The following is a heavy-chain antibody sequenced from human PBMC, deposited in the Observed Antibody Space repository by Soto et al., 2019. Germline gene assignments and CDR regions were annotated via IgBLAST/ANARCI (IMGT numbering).Heavy chain of an antibody. Sequence: GTLLITCSASGCSFSCYGLHWVRQAPGKGLEWLALITHYGYNRYYADSVKGRFTISRDNSKNTIFLQMNSLKSEATAVYYCANGGSFDIWGQGTQVTVYS. V-gene: IGHV3-30*18. D-gene: IGHD3-10*01. J-gene: IGHJ4*02. CDR1: GCSFSCYG. CDR2: ITHYGYNR. CDR3: ANGGSFDI.